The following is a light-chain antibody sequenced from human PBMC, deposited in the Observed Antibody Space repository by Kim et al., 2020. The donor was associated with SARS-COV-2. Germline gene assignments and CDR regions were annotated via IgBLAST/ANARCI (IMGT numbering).Light chain of an antibody. CDR1: QNLSSS. Sequence: ASVGDRVTSSCQASQNLSSSLNWYQQRPGKAPKLLIFDASNLETGVPSRFSGRGSGTDFTFTISGLQPEDIATYYCQQFETVPYTFGQGTKLEI. CDR2: DAS. J-gene: IGKJ2*01. V-gene: IGKV1-33*01. CDR3: QQFETVPYT.